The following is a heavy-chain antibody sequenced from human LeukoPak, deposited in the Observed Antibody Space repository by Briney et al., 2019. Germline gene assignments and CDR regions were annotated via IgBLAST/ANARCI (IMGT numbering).Heavy chain of an antibody. D-gene: IGHD3-22*01. Sequence: PGGSLRLSCGASGFSFRDHYMDWVRQPPGKGLEWVGRIRTKPKSYTTDYAASVKGRFTISRDDSKNLLYLQMNSLKTEDTAVYYCGRVGDYFDNNGYSLDAVGAWGRGTMVTVSS. CDR2: IRTKPKSYTT. V-gene: IGHV3-72*01. CDR1: GFSFRDHY. CDR3: GRVGDYFDNNGYSLDAVGA. J-gene: IGHJ3*01.